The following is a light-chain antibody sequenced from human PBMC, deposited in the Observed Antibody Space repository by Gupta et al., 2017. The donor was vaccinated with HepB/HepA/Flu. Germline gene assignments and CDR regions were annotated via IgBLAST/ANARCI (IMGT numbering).Light chain of an antibody. CDR3: CSYATSNVWV. CDR2: EDT. CDR1: SNDVGSSNV. Sequence: QSALTQPASVSGSPGQSITMSCTGTSNDVGSSNVVSWYQQHPGQAPKYIMYEDTKRPSGVSHRCSGSKSGNTASLTISGLQAEDEADDYCCSYATSNVWVFGGGTKLTVL. J-gene: IGLJ3*02. V-gene: IGLV2-23*01.